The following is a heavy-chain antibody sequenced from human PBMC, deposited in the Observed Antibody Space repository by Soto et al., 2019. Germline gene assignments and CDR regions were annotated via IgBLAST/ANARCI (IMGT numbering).Heavy chain of an antibody. D-gene: IGHD1-1*01. V-gene: IGHV1-18*01. Sequence: QVHLVQSGAEVKKPGASVKVSCKGSGYAFTTYGITWVRQAPGQGLEWMGWISAHNGNTNYAQKLQGRVTVTRDTSTSTAYMEMRRLRSDDTAGYYCAGGRYGDYWGQGALVTVSS. CDR1: GYAFTTYG. CDR2: ISAHNGNT. J-gene: IGHJ4*02. CDR3: AGGRYGDY.